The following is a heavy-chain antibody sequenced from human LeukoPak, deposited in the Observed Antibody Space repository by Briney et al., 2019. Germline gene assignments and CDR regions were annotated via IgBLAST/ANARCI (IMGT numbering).Heavy chain of an antibody. J-gene: IGHJ5*02. Sequence: PSETLSLTCTVSGGSINGHWWSWIRQPPGKGLEWIGYIYYSGGTNYNPSLMSRVSMSVDTSKNQFSLKLSSVTAADTAVYYCAGLHFAAAEEFGPWGQGTLVTDSS. CDR3: AGLHFAAAEEFGP. CDR1: GGSINGHW. V-gene: IGHV4-59*08. D-gene: IGHD6-13*01. CDR2: IYYSGGT.